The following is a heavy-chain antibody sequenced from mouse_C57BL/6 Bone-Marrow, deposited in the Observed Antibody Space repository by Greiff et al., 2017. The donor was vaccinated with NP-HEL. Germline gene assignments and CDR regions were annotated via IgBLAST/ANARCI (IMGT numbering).Heavy chain of an antibody. V-gene: IGHV3-8*01. CDR3: ARWYDLYAMDY. CDR1: GYSITSDY. CDR2: ISYSGSP. Sequence: EVQLQESGPGLAKPSQSLSLPCSVPGYSITSDYWNWIRKFPGNKLEYMGYISYSGSPHYNPSLKSRISITRYTSKNQYYLQLKSVTTEDTATYYCARWYDLYAMDYWGQGTSVTVSS. D-gene: IGHD2-14*01. J-gene: IGHJ4*01.